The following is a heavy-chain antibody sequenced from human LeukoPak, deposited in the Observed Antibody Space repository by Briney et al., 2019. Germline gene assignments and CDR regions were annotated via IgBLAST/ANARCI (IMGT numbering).Heavy chain of an antibody. D-gene: IGHD3-16*01. V-gene: IGHV3-74*01. J-gene: IGHJ4*02. CDR1: GFTFSSYW. CDR3: ARSSFPYYFDY. CDR2: INSDGSST. Sequence: GGSLRLSCAASGFTFSSYWMHWVRQAPGKGLVWVSRINSDGSSTTYADSVKGRFTISRDNAKNSLYLQMNSLRAEDTAVYYCARSSFPYYFDYWGQGTLVTVSS.